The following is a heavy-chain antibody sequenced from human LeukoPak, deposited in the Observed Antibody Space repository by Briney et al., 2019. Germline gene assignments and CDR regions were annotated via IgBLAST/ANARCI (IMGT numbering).Heavy chain of an antibody. Sequence: GASVKVSCKASGYTFTSYAMNRVRHAPGQGIEWMGWINTNTGNPTYAQGFTGRFVFSLDTSVSTAYLQISSLKAEDTAVYYCASRRRFGTLDYWGQGTLVTVSS. J-gene: IGHJ4*02. CDR1: GYTFTSYA. CDR2: INTNTGNP. CDR3: ASRRRFGTLDY. D-gene: IGHD3-10*01. V-gene: IGHV7-4-1*02.